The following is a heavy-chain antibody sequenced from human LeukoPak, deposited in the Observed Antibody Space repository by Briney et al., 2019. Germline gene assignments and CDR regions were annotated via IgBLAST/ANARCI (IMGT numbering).Heavy chain of an antibody. CDR1: GGSISSYY. J-gene: IGHJ3*02. D-gene: IGHD3-16*01. V-gene: IGHV4-59*08. Sequence: SETLSLTCTVSGGSISSYYWSWIRQPPGKGLEWIGYIYYSGSTNYNPSLKSRVTISVDTSKNQFSLKLSSVTAADTAVYYCARHVPWGGLSAAFDIWGQGTMVTVSS. CDR2: IYYSGST. CDR3: ARHVPWGGLSAAFDI.